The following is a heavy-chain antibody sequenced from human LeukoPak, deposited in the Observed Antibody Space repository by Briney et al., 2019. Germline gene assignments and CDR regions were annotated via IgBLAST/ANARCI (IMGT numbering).Heavy chain of an antibody. J-gene: IGHJ3*02. V-gene: IGHV4-4*07. D-gene: IGHD5-24*01. Sequence: SETLSLTCTVSGGSINRNYWNWIRQPAGKGLEWIGRFYASGNTDYNPSLKGRVTLSMDKSKNQFSLKLISVTAADAALYYCARETSGYNWGAFEIWGQGTMVTVSS. CDR2: FYASGNT. CDR1: GGSINRNY. CDR3: ARETSGYNWGAFEI.